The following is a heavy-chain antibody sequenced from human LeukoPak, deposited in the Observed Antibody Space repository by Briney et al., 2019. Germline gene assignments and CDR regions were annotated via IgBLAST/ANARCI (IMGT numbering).Heavy chain of an antibody. Sequence: SQTLSLTCTVSGGSISGGSYYWSWIRQPPGKGLEWIEYIYYSGSTKYNLSLKSRVTISVDTSKNQLSLKLSSVTAADTAVYYCARGEYGLFDYWGQGTLVTVSS. CDR2: IYYSGST. D-gene: IGHD2/OR15-2a*01. CDR1: GGSISGGSYY. V-gene: IGHV4-61*01. CDR3: ARGEYGLFDY. J-gene: IGHJ4*02.